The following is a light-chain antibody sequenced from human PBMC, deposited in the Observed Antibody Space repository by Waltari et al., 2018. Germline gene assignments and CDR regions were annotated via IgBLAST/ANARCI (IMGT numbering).Light chain of an antibody. Sequence: EVVMTQSPATLSVSPGERATLSCRASHSVSSNLAWYQQKPGQTPRLLIYGASTRATGIPARFSGSGSGTEFTLTISNLQSEDFAVYYCQQYLSWYTFGQGIKLEIK. CDR3: QQYLSWYT. V-gene: IGKV3-15*01. CDR2: GAS. CDR1: HSVSSN. J-gene: IGKJ2*01.